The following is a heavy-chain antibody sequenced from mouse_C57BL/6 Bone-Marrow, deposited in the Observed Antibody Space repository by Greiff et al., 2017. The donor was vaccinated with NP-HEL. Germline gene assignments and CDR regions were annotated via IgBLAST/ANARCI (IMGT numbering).Heavy chain of an antibody. CDR2: IYPGDGDT. CDR1: GYAFSSYW. CDR3: ARERPIYYGSSSCAY. V-gene: IGHV1-80*01. D-gene: IGHD1-1*01. Sequence: QVHVKQSGAELVKPGASVKISCKASGYAFSSYWMNWVKQRPGKGLEWIVQIYPGDGDTNYNGKFKGKATLTADKSSSTAYMQLSSLTSEDSAVYFCARERPIYYGSSSCAYWGQGTLVTVSA. J-gene: IGHJ3*01.